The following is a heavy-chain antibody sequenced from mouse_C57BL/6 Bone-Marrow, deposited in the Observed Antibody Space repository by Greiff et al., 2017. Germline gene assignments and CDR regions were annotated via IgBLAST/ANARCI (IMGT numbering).Heavy chain of an antibody. CDR1: GFTFSDYY. V-gene: IGHV5-12*01. Sequence: EVQGVESGGGLVQPGGSLKLSCAASGFTFSDYYMYLVRQTPETMLEWVAYISNGGGSTYYPDTVKGRFTISRDNDKNTLYLQMGRLKSNDTAMYYCARRAYYSNYFDYVGKGSTRSVSS. J-gene: IGHJ2*01. CDR3: ARRAYYSNYFDY. D-gene: IGHD2-5*01. CDR2: ISNGGGST.